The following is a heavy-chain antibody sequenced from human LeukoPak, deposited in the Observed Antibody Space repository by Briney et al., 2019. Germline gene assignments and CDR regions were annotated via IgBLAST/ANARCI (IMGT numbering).Heavy chain of an antibody. V-gene: IGHV3-23*01. J-gene: IGHJ4*02. CDR3: ASQYSSSWSFDY. Sequence: GGSLRLSCAASGITFSSYAMSWVRQAPGKGLEWVSAISGNGDITYYADSVKGRFTISRDNSKNTLFLQMNSLRAEGTAVYYCASQYSSSWSFDYWGQGTLVTVSS. CDR2: ISGNGDIT. D-gene: IGHD6-13*01. CDR1: GITFSSYA.